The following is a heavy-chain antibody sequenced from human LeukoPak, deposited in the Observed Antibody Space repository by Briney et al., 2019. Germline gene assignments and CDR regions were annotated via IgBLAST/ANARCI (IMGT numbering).Heavy chain of an antibody. D-gene: IGHD4-17*01. J-gene: IGHJ4*02. V-gene: IGHV4-30-4*01. Sequence: PSQTLSLTCTVSGGSISSGDYYWSWIRQPPGKGLEWIGEIYLSGSTNYNPSLKSRVTISVDKSKNQFSMKLSSVTAADTAVYYCARGGTVTTRAFDYWGQGTLVTVSS. CDR3: ARGGTVTTRAFDY. CDR2: IYLSGST. CDR1: GGSISSGDYY.